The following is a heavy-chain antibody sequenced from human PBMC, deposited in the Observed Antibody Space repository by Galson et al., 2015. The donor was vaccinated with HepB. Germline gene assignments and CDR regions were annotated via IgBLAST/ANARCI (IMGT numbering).Heavy chain of an antibody. CDR3: ARGGYSYGPIDY. CDR2: ISSGSSYI. Sequence: SLRLSCAASGFTFSSYSMNWVRQAPGKGLEWVSSISSGSSYIYYADSVKGRFTISRDNAKNSLYLQMNSLRAEDTAVYYCARGGYSYGPIDYWGQGTLVTVSS. V-gene: IGHV3-21*01. D-gene: IGHD5-18*01. J-gene: IGHJ4*02. CDR1: GFTFSSYS.